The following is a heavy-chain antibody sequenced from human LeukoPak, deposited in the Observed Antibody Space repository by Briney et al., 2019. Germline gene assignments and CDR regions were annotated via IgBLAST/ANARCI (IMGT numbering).Heavy chain of an antibody. CDR1: GASISSYY. Sequence: SETLSLTCTVSGASISSYYWSWIRQPPGKGLEWIGYIYYSGSTNYNPSLKSRVTISLDTSKNHFSLKLSSVTAADTTVHYCARHLIGHTQDPGDSSYAVDIWAQEPSVSV. J-gene: IGHJ3*02. CDR2: IYYSGST. V-gene: IGHV4-59*08. CDR3: ARHLIGHTQDPGDSSYAVDI. D-gene: IGHD4-17*01.